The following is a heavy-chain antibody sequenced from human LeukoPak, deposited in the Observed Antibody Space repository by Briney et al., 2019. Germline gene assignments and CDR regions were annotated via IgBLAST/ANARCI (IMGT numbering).Heavy chain of an antibody. V-gene: IGHV4-4*07. CDR3: ARGPRGRGRFDY. D-gene: IGHD1-26*01. CDR1: GGSISSYY. J-gene: IGHJ4*02. CDR2: IYTSGST. Sequence: SETLSLTCIVSGGSISSYYWSWIRQPAGKGLEWIGRIYTSGSTNYNPSLKSRVTISVDTSKNQFSLKLSSVTAADTAVYYCARGPRGRGRFDYWGQGTLVTVSS.